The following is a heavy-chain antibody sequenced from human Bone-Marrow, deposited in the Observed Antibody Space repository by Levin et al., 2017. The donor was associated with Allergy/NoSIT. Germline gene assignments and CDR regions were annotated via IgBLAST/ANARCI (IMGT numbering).Heavy chain of an antibody. CDR3: ARVRSSGWYVYWFDP. J-gene: IGHJ5*02. CDR2: INPNSGGT. CDR1: GYTFTGYY. V-gene: IGHV1-2*02. D-gene: IGHD6-19*01. Sequence: ASVKVSCKASGYTFTGYYMHWVRQAPGQGLEWMGWINPNSGGTNYAQKFQGRVTMTRDTSISTAYMELSRLRSDDTAVYYCARVRSSGWYVYWFDPWGQGTLVTVSS.